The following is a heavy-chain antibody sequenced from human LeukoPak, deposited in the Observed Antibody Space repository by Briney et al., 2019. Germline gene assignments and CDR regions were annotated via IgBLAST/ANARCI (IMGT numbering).Heavy chain of an antibody. D-gene: IGHD3-10*01. CDR2: IYYSGST. Sequence: SETLSLTCTVSGGSISSYYWSWIRQPPGKGLEWIGYIYYSGSTNYNPSLKSRVTISVDTSKNQFSLKLSSVTAADTAVYYCARRKLRSYFDYWGQGTLVTVSS. J-gene: IGHJ4*02. CDR3: ARRKLRSYFDY. CDR1: GGSISSYY. V-gene: IGHV4-59*12.